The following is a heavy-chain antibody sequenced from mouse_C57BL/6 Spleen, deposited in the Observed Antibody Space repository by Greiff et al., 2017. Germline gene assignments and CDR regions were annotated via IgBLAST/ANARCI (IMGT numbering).Heavy chain of an antibody. CDR2: IYPGDGDT. J-gene: IGHJ3*01. D-gene: IGHD1-1*01. V-gene: IGHV1-80*01. CDR3: ASQYYGSSYVLAY. Sequence: VQLQQSGAELVKPGASVKISCKASGYAFSSYWMNWVKQRPGKGLEWIGQIYPGDGDTNYNGKFKGKATLTADKSSSTAYMQLSSLTSEDSAVYFCASQYYGSSYVLAYWGQGTLVTVSA. CDR1: GYAFSSYW.